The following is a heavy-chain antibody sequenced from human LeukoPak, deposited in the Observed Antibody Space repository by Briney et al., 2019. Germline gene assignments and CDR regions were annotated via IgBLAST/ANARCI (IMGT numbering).Heavy chain of an antibody. J-gene: IGHJ4*02. D-gene: IGHD3-10*01. Sequence: PGRSLGLSCAASGFTFDDYAMHWVRQAPGKGLEWVSGISWNSGSIGYADSVKGRFTISRDNAKNSLYLQMNSLRAEDTALYYCAKEAYYGSGSYSLDYWGQGTLVTVSS. CDR2: ISWNSGSI. V-gene: IGHV3-9*01. CDR3: AKEAYYGSGSYSLDY. CDR1: GFTFDDYA.